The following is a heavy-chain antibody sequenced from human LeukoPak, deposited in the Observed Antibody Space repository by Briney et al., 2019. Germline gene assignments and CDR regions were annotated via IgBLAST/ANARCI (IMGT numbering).Heavy chain of an antibody. Sequence: QSGGSLRLSCAASGFTFGSYAMSWVRQAPGKGLEWVSAISGSGGSTYYADSVKGRFTISRDNSKNTLYLQMNSLRAEDTAVYYCAKGLYYYDSSGYLFDYWGQGTLVTVSS. J-gene: IGHJ4*02. CDR2: ISGSGGST. CDR3: AKGLYYYDSSGYLFDY. V-gene: IGHV3-23*01. D-gene: IGHD3-22*01. CDR1: GFTFGSYA.